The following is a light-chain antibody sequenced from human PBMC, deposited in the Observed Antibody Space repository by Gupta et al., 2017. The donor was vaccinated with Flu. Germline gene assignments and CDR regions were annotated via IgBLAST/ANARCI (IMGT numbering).Light chain of an antibody. Sequence: PATLSVSPGERATLSCRASQTVSKYLAWYQQKPGQAPRLLIYGASTRAPGVPARFSGSGSGTEFTLTISSLQSEDFAVYCCQQYNNWPLFGQGTRVEIK. CDR1: QTVSKY. J-gene: IGKJ1*01. CDR2: GAS. V-gene: IGKV3-15*01. CDR3: QQYNNWPL.